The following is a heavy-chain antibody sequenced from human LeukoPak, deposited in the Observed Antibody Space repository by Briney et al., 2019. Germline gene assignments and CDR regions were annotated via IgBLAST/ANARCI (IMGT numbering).Heavy chain of an antibody. CDR2: IYYSGST. CDR3: ARVVVVPAAIVDYYYYMDV. Sequence: SETLSLTCTVSGGSISSYYWSWIRQPPGKGLEWIGYIYYSGSTNYNPSLKSRVTMSVDTSKNQSSLKLSSVTAADTAVYYCARVVVVPAAIVDYYYYMDVWGKGTTVTVSS. D-gene: IGHD2-2*02. CDR1: GGSISSYY. J-gene: IGHJ6*03. V-gene: IGHV4-59*12.